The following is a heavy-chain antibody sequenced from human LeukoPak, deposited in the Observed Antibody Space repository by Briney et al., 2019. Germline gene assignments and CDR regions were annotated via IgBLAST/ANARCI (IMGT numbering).Heavy chain of an antibody. Sequence: GRSLRLSCAASGFTFSSYGMHWVRQAPGKGLEWVSAISGSGGSTYYADSGKGRFTISRDNSKNTLYLQMNSLRAEDTAVYYCAIDPTYDSSGYYYYYWGQGTLVTVSS. V-gene: IGHV3-23*01. D-gene: IGHD3-22*01. CDR3: AIDPTYDSSGYYYYY. CDR1: GFTFSSYG. CDR2: ISGSGGST. J-gene: IGHJ4*02.